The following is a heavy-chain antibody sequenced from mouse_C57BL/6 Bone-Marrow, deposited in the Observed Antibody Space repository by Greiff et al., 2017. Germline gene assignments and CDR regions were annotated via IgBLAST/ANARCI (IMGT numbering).Heavy chain of an antibody. CDR1: GYSFTGYY. Sequence: VHVKQSGPELVKPGASVKISCKASGYSFTGYYMHWVKQSHGNILDWIGYIYPYNGVSSYNQKFKGKATLTVDKSSSTAYMELRSLTSEDSAVXYCARRTTVVAFDYWGQGTTLTVSS. CDR2: IYPYNGVS. V-gene: IGHV1-31*01. CDR3: ARRTTVVAFDY. J-gene: IGHJ2*01. D-gene: IGHD1-1*01.